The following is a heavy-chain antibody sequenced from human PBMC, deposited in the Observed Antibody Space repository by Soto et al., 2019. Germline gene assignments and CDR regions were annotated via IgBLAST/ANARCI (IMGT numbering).Heavy chain of an antibody. CDR3: AKDRGGSGGPEFDC. CDR1: RFTFSSYI. CDR2: ITADGGGT. D-gene: IGHD6-19*01. Sequence: GGSLRLSCTALRFTFSSYIMNWVRQAPGKGLEWISTITADGGGTFYADSVKGRFTISRDNSTNTLYLQMDNLRAEDTALYYSAKDRGGSGGPEFDCGGQGTKVPVPP. J-gene: IGHJ4*02. V-gene: IGHV3-23*01.